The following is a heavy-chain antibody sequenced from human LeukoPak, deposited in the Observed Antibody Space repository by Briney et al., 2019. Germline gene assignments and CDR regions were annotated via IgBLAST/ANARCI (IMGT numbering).Heavy chain of an antibody. D-gene: IGHD2-15*01. V-gene: IGHV4-38-2*02. CDR1: DYSIGSGYY. Sequence: SETLSLTCTVSDYSIGSGYYWGWIRQPPGKGLEWTGSIFQSGHTYYSPSLKSRVTISVDTSNNRFSLSLSAVTAADTAIYYCARDTRTAQGFDYWGQGILVTVSS. CDR2: IFQSGHT. CDR3: ARDTRTAQGFDY. J-gene: IGHJ4*02.